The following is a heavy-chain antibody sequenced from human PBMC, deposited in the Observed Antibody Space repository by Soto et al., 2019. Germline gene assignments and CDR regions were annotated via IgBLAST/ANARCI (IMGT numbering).Heavy chain of an antibody. CDR2: IYITGST. V-gene: IGHV4-4*07. Sequence: SETLSLTCSVSGGSIGTYYWNWIRQTAGTGLEWIGRIYITGSTNIRPSLKSRVAMSVDTAKNQFSLKLTSATAADTAVYYCARGGRDGFDLWGQGTMVTVSS. CDR3: ARGGRDGFDL. D-gene: IGHD3-10*01. J-gene: IGHJ3*01. CDR1: GGSIGTYY.